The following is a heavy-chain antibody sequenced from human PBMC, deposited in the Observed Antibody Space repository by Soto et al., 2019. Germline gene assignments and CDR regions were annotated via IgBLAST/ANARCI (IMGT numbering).Heavy chain of an antibody. CDR1: GGSFSGYH. CDR2: INHSGST. D-gene: IGHD6-19*01. Sequence: QVQLQQWGAGLLKPSETLSLTCAVYGGSFSGYHWSWIRQPPGKGLEWIGEINHSGSTNYNPSLKSRVTISVDTSKNQFSLKLSSVTAADTAVYYCARAGWTRPFDPWGQGTLVTVSS. V-gene: IGHV4-34*01. J-gene: IGHJ5*02. CDR3: ARAGWTRPFDP.